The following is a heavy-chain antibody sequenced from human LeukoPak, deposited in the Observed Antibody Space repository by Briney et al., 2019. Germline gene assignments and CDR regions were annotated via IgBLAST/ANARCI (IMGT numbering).Heavy chain of an antibody. D-gene: IGHD5-24*01. J-gene: IGHJ3*02. Sequence: GASVKVSCKASGGTFSSYAISWVRQAPGQGLEWMGRIIPILGIANYAQKFQGRVTITADKSTSTAYMELSSLRSEDTAVYYCARDLEMATMNFDDAFDIWGQGTMVAVSS. CDR3: ARDLEMATMNFDDAFDI. V-gene: IGHV1-69*04. CDR1: GGTFSSYA. CDR2: IIPILGIA.